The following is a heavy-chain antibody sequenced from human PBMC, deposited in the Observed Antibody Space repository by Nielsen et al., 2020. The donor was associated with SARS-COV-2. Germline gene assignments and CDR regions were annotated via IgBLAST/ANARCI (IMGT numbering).Heavy chain of an antibody. CDR2: TFNSGNT. Sequence: SETLSLTCTVSRGSISSGDYYWSWIRQPPGKGLEWIGYTFNSGNTYCNPSLRSRVTMSLDTSKNQFPLILTSVTAADTAVYYCAREEYGFGLDVWGQGTTVRVSS. D-gene: IGHD2-2*01. J-gene: IGHJ6*02. CDR1: RGSISSGDYY. V-gene: IGHV4-30-4*01. CDR3: AREEYGFGLDV.